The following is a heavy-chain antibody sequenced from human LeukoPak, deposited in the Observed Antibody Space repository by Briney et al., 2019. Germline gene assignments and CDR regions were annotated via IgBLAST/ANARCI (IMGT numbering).Heavy chain of an antibody. CDR3: AKDKEYASGSYPIDS. Sequence: GGSLRLSCTASGFIFSTYGMHWVRQAPGKGLEWVAFITHEGGYIQYYAEYVKGRFTISRDYSKNTLYQDMTSLRSEDAAVYYCAKDKEYASGSYPIDSWGLGTLVTVSS. D-gene: IGHD3-10*01. V-gene: IGHV3-30*02. CDR2: ITHEGGYIQ. J-gene: IGHJ4*02. CDR1: GFIFSTYG.